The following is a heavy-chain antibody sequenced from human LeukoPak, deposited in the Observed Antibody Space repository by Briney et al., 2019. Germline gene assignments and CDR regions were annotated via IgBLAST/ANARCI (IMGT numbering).Heavy chain of an antibody. CDR3: ATYSTGFDI. Sequence: SETLSLTCAVYGGSFSDYYWTWIRQPPGKGLEWIGEINHRGSTHYNPSLKSRVTISVDTSKKQFSLKLSSVTTADTAVYYCATYSTGFDIWGQGTVVTVSS. V-gene: IGHV4-34*01. J-gene: IGHJ3*02. D-gene: IGHD6-19*01. CDR1: GGSFSDYY. CDR2: INHRGST.